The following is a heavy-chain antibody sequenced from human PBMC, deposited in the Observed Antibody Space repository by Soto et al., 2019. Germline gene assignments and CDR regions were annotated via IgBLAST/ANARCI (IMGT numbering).Heavy chain of an antibody. V-gene: IGHV3-23*01. CDR1: GFTFSTYA. D-gene: IGHD3-3*01. CDR3: AKDGYYNFWSGCSY. Sequence: RGSLRLSCAASGFTFSTYAMNWVRQAPGKGLEWVSCISGSGESTHYADSMKGRFTISRDNSKNTLYLQTNSLKADDTAVYFCAKDGYYNFWSGCSYWGQGTMVTVSS. CDR2: ISGSGEST. J-gene: IGHJ4*02.